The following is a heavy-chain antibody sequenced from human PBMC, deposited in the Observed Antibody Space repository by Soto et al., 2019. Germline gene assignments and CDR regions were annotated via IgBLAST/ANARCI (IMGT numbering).Heavy chain of an antibody. J-gene: IGHJ4*02. CDR3: AREGVTYDY. CDR1: GFTVSNYY. V-gene: IGHV3-66*01. D-gene: IGHD4-4*01. Sequence: EVQVVESGGGLVQPGGSLRLSCAASGFTVSNYYMSWVRQAPGKGLEWVSVIYTNGNTYYADFVRGRFTISRDNSKNTLYLQMNSLRAEDKAVYFCAREGVTYDYWGQGTLVTVSS. CDR2: IYTNGNT.